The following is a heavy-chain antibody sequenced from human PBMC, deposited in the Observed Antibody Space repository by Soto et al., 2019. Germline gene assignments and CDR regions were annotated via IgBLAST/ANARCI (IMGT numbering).Heavy chain of an antibody. V-gene: IGHV4-31*03. Sequence: QVQLQESGPGLMKPSQTLSLTCTVSGGSISSGGYYWSWIRQHPGKGLEWLGYIYSSGSTYYNPSLESRVSISVDTSKNHFSLKLTSVTAAYTAVYYCASEGGFSFGGRNFDYWVEGTMVTVSS. J-gene: IGHJ4*02. D-gene: IGHD5-18*01. CDR1: GGSISSGGYY. CDR3: ASEGGFSFGGRNFDY. CDR2: IYSSGST.